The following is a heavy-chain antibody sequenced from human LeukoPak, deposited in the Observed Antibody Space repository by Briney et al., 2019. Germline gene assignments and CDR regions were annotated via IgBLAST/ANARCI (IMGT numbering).Heavy chain of an antibody. CDR1: GGSISSGSYY. Sequence: SETLSLTCTVSGGSISSGSYYWGWIRQPPGKGLEWIARMCYSGATFYSPSLKSRVTISVDTSKNQLSLKLGSVTAADTAVYYCARHPPRDGSAFDYWGQGTLVTVSS. J-gene: IGHJ4*02. CDR2: MCYSGAT. CDR3: ARHPPRDGSAFDY. V-gene: IGHV4-39*01.